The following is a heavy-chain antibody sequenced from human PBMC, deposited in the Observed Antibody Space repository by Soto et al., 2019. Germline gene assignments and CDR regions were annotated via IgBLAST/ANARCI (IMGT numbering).Heavy chain of an antibody. Sequence: GSLRLSCAASGFTFSSYGMHWVRQAPGKGLEWVAVISYDGSNKYYADSVKGRFTISRDNSKNTLYLQMNSLRAEDTAVYYCAKDLGYGFGVDYWGQGTLVTVS. CDR2: ISYDGSNK. D-gene: IGHD5-18*01. J-gene: IGHJ4*02. CDR3: AKDLGYGFGVDY. CDR1: GFTFSSYG. V-gene: IGHV3-30*18.